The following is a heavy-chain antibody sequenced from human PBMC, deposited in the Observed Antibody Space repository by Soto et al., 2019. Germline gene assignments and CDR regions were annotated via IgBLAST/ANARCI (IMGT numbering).Heavy chain of an antibody. Sequence: ASVKVSGKVSGYTLTELSMHWVRQAPGKGLEWMGGFDPEDGETIYAQKFQGRVTMTEDTSTDTAYMELSSLRSEDTAVYYCATVRFLDRFDGNYFDYWGQGTLVTVSS. CDR1: GYTLTELS. CDR3: ATVRFLDRFDGNYFDY. D-gene: IGHD3-3*01. V-gene: IGHV1-24*01. J-gene: IGHJ4*02. CDR2: FDPEDGET.